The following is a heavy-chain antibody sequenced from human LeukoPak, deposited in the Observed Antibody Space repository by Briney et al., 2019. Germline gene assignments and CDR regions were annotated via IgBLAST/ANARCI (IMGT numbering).Heavy chain of an antibody. CDR1: GGSVSSYF. Sequence: SETLSLTCNVSGGSVSSYFWSWIRQHPGKGLEWIGYIYYSGSTYYNPSLKSRVTISVDTSKNQFSLKLSSVTAADTAVYYCARSDSSSSEYSYGWYYFDYWGQGTLVTVSS. V-gene: IGHV4-59*06. D-gene: IGHD5-18*01. CDR2: IYYSGST. CDR3: ARSDSSSSEYSYGWYYFDY. J-gene: IGHJ4*02.